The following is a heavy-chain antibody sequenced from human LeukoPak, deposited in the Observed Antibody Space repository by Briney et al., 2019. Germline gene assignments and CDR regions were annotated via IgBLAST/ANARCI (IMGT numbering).Heavy chain of an antibody. D-gene: IGHD3/OR15-3a*01. J-gene: IGHJ4*02. CDR3: AREGGLENY. CDR2: IKQDGSEK. V-gene: IGHV3-7*01. Sequence: GGSLTLSCPASGFTFSRYWMSWVRQAPGKGLEWVANIKQDGSEKYYVDSVKGRFTISRDNAKNSLYLQMNSLRAEDTAVYYCAREGGLENYWGQGTLVTVSS. CDR1: GFTFSRYW.